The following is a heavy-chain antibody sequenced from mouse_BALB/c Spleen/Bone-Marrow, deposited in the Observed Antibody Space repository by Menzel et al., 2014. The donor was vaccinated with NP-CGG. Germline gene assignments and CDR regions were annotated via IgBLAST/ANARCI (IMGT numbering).Heavy chain of an antibody. J-gene: IGHJ4*01. CDR3: TRGWDAMDY. CDR2: IHPGSGGT. V-gene: IGHV1-15*01. Sequence: QVQLKASGAELVRPGAPVKLSCKALGYTFTDYEIHWVKQTHEHGLEWIGAIHPGSGGTAYNQKFKGKATLTVDKSANTAHMELSSLTSENSAVYYRTRGWDAMDYWGQRTSVTVSS. D-gene: IGHD3-3*01. CDR1: GYTFTDYE.